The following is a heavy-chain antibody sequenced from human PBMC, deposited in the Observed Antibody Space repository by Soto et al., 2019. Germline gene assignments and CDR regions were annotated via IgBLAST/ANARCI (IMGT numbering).Heavy chain of an antibody. J-gene: IGHJ5*02. CDR3: ASFFYGDYDGWFDP. Sequence: QVQLQESGPGLVKPSQTLSLTCTVSGGSISSGDYYWSWIRQPPGKGLEWIGYIYYSGSTYYNPSLKSRVTISVHTSKNQFSLNLRSVTAADTAVYYCASFFYGDYDGWFDPWGQGTLVTVSS. D-gene: IGHD4-17*01. V-gene: IGHV4-30-4*01. CDR1: GGSISSGDYY. CDR2: IYYSGST.